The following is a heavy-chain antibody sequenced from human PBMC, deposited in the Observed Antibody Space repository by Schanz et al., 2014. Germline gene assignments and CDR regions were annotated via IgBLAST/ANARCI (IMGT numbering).Heavy chain of an antibody. D-gene: IGHD2-21*01. Sequence: EVQLVESGGGLVKPGGSLRLSCAASGFTFSSYSMNWVRQAPGKGLEWVSSISRSSSSIYYADSVKGRFTISRDNAKNSLYLQMHSLRAEDMAVYYCARGRSLGWCDYWGQGTLVTVSS. V-gene: IGHV3-21*01. CDR3: ARGRSLGWCDY. CDR2: ISRSSSSI. J-gene: IGHJ4*02. CDR1: GFTFSSYS.